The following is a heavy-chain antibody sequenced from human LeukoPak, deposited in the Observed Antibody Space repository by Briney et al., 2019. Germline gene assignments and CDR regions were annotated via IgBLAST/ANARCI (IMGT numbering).Heavy chain of an antibody. CDR3: ARVVVVVAAIIFDP. D-gene: IGHD2-15*01. CDR1: GGSISSYY. Sequence: SGTLSLTCTVSGGSISSYYWSWIRQPPGKGLEWIGYIYYSGSTNYNPSLKSRVTISVDTSKNQFSLKLSSVTAADTAVYYCARVVVVVAAIIFDPWGQGTLVTVSS. J-gene: IGHJ5*02. V-gene: IGHV4-59*01. CDR2: IYYSGST.